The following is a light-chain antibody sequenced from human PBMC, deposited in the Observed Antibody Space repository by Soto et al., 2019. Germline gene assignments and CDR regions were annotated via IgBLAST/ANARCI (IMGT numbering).Light chain of an antibody. CDR2: DAS. Sequence: EIVLTQSPATLSLSPGERATLSCRASQSISGYLAWYQQKPGQAPRLFIYDASNRTTGIPARFSGSGSGTDFTLTISSLGPEDFAVDYCQQRDTFGLGTKLEIK. CDR1: QSISGY. V-gene: IGKV3-11*01. CDR3: QQRDT. J-gene: IGKJ2*01.